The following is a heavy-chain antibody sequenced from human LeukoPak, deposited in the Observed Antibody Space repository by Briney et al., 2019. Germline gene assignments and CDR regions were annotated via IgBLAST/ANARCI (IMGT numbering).Heavy chain of an antibody. D-gene: IGHD3-16*02. CDR2: MNPNSGNT. J-gene: IGHJ5*02. CDR3: ARGRSYDYVWGSYRPNNWFDP. Sequence: ASVKVSCKASGYTFTSYDINWVRQATGQGLEWMGWMNPNSGNTGYAQKFQGRVTMTRSTSISTAYMELSSLRSEDTAVYYCARGRSYDYVWGSYRPNNWFDPWGQGTLVTVSS. V-gene: IGHV1-8*01. CDR1: GYTFTSYD.